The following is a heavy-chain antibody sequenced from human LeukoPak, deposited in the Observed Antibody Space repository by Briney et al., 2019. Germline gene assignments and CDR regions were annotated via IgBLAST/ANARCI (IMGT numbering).Heavy chain of an antibody. CDR1: GGSISSYY. CDR2: IYYSGST. Sequence: SSETLSLTCTVSGGSISSYYWSWIRQPPGKGLEWIGYIYYSGSTNYNPSLKSRVTISVDTSKNQFSLKLSSVTAADTAVYYCARGDYYDSSGYPSWGQGTLVTVSS. V-gene: IGHV4-59*01. D-gene: IGHD3-22*01. J-gene: IGHJ4*02. CDR3: ARGDYYDSSGYPS.